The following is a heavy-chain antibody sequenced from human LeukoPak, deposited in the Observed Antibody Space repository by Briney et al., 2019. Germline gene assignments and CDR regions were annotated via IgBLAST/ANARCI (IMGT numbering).Heavy chain of an antibody. CDR1: GGSISRYY. CDR3: ARGLVSDFWSGYYPNHYYYYIDV. J-gene: IGHJ6*03. D-gene: IGHD3-3*01. CDR2: IYSSGST. Sequence: SETLSLTCTVSGGSISRYYWSWLRQPPGKGLEWIGYIYSSGSTNCDPSLKCRVTISLDTSKNQFSLTLSSVTAADTAVYFCARGLVSDFWSGYYPNHYYYYIDVWGKGTTVTVSS. V-gene: IGHV4-4*09.